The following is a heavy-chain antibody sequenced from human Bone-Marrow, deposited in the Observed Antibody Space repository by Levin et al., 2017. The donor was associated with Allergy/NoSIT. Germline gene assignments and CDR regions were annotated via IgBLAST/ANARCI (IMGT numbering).Heavy chain of an antibody. J-gene: IGHJ3*01. CDR3: ARCMEQRTIAAAGDPLDL. V-gene: IGHV4-59*01. D-gene: IGHD6-13*01. Sequence: SCTVSGGSIRSIYWHWIRQPPGKGLEWIGYIYYSGSTSYNPSLKSRVTMSVDTSKNQFSLNLSSVTAADTAVYYFARCMEQRTIAAAGDPLDLWGQGTLVTVSS. CDR1: GGSIRSIY. CDR2: IYYSGST.